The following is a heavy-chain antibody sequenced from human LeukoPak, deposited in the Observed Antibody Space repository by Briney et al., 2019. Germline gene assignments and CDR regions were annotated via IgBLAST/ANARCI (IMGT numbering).Heavy chain of an antibody. J-gene: IGHJ6*02. CDR1: GGTLSSYA. CDR3: ARDSTVTTWGYGMDV. V-gene: IGHV1-69*13. D-gene: IGHD4-11*01. CDR2: IIPIFGTA. Sequence: SVKVSCKASGGTLSSYAISWVRQAPGQGLEWMGGIIPIFGTANYAQKFQGRVTITADESTSTAYMELSSLRSEDTAVYYCARDSTVTTWGYGMDVWGQGTTVTVSS.